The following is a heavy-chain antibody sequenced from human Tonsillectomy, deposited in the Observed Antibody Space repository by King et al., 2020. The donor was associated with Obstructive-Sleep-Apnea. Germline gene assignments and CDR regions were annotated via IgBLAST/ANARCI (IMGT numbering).Heavy chain of an antibody. Sequence: VQLQESGPGLVKPSETLSLTCTVSGGSISSYYWSWIRPPPGKGLESIGYIDYSGSTNYNPSLKSRATISVDTSKNQFSLKLTSVTAADTAVYYCARDKIYGGGWFDPWGQGTLVTVSS. CDR1: GGSISSYY. CDR3: ARDKIYGGGWFDP. CDR2: IDYSGST. D-gene: IGHD4-17*01. V-gene: IGHV4-59*01. J-gene: IGHJ5*02.